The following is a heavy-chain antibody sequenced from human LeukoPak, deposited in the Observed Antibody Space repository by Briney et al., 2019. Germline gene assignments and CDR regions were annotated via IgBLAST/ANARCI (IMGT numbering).Heavy chain of an antibody. V-gene: IGHV4-61*02. CDR1: GGSISSGSYY. CDR3: ARWLRANGLFDY. J-gene: IGHJ4*02. Sequence: PSETLSLTCTVSGGSISSGSYYWSWIRQPAGKGLEWIGRIYTSGSTNYNPSLKSRVTISVDTSKNQFSLKLSSVTAADTAVYYCARWLRANGLFDYWGQGTLVTVSS. CDR2: IYTSGST. D-gene: IGHD5-12*01.